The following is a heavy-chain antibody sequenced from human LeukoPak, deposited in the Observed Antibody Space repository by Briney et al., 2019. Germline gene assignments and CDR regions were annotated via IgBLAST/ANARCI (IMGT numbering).Heavy chain of an antibody. CDR1: GGTFSSYA. CDR2: IIPIFGTA. V-gene: IGHV1-69*13. D-gene: IGHD1-26*01. CDR3: ARDSGSYNGGYY. Sequence: SVKVSCKASGGTFSSYAISWVRQAPGQGLEWMGGIIPIFGTANYAQKFQGRVTITADESTSTAYMELSSLRPEDTAVYYCARDSGSYNGGYYWGQGTLVTVSS. J-gene: IGHJ4*02.